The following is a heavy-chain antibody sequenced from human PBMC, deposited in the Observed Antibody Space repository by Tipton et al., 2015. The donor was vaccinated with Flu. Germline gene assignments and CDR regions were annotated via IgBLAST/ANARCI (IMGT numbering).Heavy chain of an antibody. V-gene: IGHV3-11*06. CDR3: ARDSSWRYFDL. CDR1: GFTFSDYY. D-gene: IGHD3-10*01. CDR2: ISSSSSYT. Sequence: SLRLSCAASGFTFSDYYMSWIRQAPGKGLEWVSYISSSSSYTNYADSVKGRFTISRDNAKNSLYLQMNSLRAEDTAVYYCARDSSWRYFDLWGRGTLVTVSS. J-gene: IGHJ2*01.